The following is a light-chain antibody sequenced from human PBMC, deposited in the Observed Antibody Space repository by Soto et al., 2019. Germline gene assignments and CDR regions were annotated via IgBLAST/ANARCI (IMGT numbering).Light chain of an antibody. CDR1: QTVSGSY. Sequence: IVLTQSPGTLSLSPGERATLSCRASQTVSGSYLAWYQHKPGQAPRLLIHGASTRATSIPDRFSGSGSGTDFTLTISRLEPEDFVVYYCQHHGNSAYTFGQGTKLEIK. CDR3: QHHGNSAYT. J-gene: IGKJ2*01. V-gene: IGKV3-20*01. CDR2: GAS.